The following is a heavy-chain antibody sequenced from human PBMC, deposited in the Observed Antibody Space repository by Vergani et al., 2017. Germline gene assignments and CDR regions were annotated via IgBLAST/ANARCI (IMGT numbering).Heavy chain of an antibody. Sequence: QVQLQESGPGLVKPSETLSLTCTVSGGSISSYYWSWIRQPPGKGLEWIGYIYYSGSTNYNPSLKSRVTISVDTSKNQFSLKLSSVTAADTAVYYCARYYSSGYPYNWFDPWGQGTLVTVSS. CDR3: ARYYSSGYPYNWFDP. CDR1: GGSISSYY. D-gene: IGHD3-22*01. CDR2: IYYSGST. V-gene: IGHV4-59*01. J-gene: IGHJ5*02.